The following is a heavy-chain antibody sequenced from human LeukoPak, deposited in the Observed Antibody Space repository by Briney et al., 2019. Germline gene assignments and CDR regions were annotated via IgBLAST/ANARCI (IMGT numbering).Heavy chain of an antibody. Sequence: EASVKVSCKASGYTFTSYGISWVRQAPGQGLEWMGWISAYNGYTSYAQTLQGRVTMTTDTSTSTAYMELRSLKSDDTAVYYCARGVGDNFWSGVDAFDIWGQGTTVTVSS. CDR1: GYTFTSYG. CDR2: ISAYNGYT. D-gene: IGHD3-3*01. J-gene: IGHJ3*02. CDR3: ARGVGDNFWSGVDAFDI. V-gene: IGHV1-18*01.